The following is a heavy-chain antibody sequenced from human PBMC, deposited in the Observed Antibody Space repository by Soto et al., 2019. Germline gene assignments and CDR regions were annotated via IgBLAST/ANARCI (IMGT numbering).Heavy chain of an antibody. D-gene: IGHD6-13*01. V-gene: IGHV4-59*01. J-gene: IGHJ4*02. CDR2: TYYSGST. CDR1: GGSMIAYY. Sequence: SETLSLTCTVSGGSMIAYYWNWMRQPPGKGLQWIGYTYYSGSTTYNPSLKSRVTISVDSSKNQFSLKLDSATPADTAVYYCARVRGTAGKRYFDYWGPGTLVTAPQ. CDR3: ARVRGTAGKRYFDY.